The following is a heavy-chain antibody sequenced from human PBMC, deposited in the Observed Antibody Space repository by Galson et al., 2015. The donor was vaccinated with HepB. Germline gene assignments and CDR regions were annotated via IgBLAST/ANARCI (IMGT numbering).Heavy chain of an antibody. D-gene: IGHD3-10*01. CDR3: ARDQTSYCYGSGTNWFDP. V-gene: IGHV1-69*06. CDR1: GGTFSSYA. Sequence: SVKVSCKASGGTFSSYAISWVRQAPGQGLEWMGGIIPIFGTANYAQKFQGRVTITADKSTSTAYMELSSLRSEDTAVYYCARDQTSYCYGSGTNWFDPWGQGTLVTVSS. J-gene: IGHJ5*02. CDR2: IIPIFGTA.